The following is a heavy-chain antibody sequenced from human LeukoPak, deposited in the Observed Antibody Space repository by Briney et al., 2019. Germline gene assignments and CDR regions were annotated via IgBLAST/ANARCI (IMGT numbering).Heavy chain of an antibody. J-gene: IGHJ4*02. CDR2: ISWNSGSI. D-gene: IGHD6-13*01. CDR1: GFTFSSYA. Sequence: PGGSLRLSCAASGFTFSSYAMSWARQTPGKGLEWVSGISWNSGSIGYADSVKGRFTISRDNAKNSLYLQMNSLRAEDTALYYCAKDFGTSYSSSWYPGASGYWGQGTLVTVSS. CDR3: AKDFGTSYSSSWYPGASGY. V-gene: IGHV3-9*01.